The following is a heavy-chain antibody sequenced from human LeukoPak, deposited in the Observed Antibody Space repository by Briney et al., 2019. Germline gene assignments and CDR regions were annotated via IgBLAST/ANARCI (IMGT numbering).Heavy chain of an antibody. V-gene: IGHV3-48*03. D-gene: IGHD1-20*01. Sequence: SGGSLRLSCAASGFTFSSYEMNWVRQAPGKGREWVSYISSSGNTIYYADPEKGRFTISKVKAKISLYLQMNSLRAEDTAVYYCARDSDNWNYFDYWGQGTLVTVSS. CDR2: ISSSGNTI. J-gene: IGHJ4*02. CDR3: ARDSDNWNYFDY. CDR1: GFTFSSYE.